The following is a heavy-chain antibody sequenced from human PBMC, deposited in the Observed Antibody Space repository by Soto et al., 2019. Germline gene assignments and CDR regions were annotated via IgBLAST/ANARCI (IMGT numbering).Heavy chain of an antibody. Sequence: PGGSLRLSCAASGFTFSSYAMSWVRQGPVNGLEWVSAISGSGASTYYADSVKCRFTISRENSKNTLYLQMNSLRADDRAVYYCGKDWGQSISSVRSNGVDLWRQGTRVTV. CDR1: GFTFSSYA. D-gene: IGHD6-13*01. V-gene: IGHV3-23*01. CDR2: ISGSGAST. J-gene: IGHJ6*02. CDR3: GKDWGQSISSVRSNGVDL.